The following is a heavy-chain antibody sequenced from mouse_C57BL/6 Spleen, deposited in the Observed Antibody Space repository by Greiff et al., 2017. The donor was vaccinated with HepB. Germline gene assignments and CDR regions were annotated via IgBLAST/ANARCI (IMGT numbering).Heavy chain of an antibody. CDR2: INPSSGYT. J-gene: IGHJ3*01. Sequence: VKLQESGAELARPGASVKMSCKASGYTFTSYTMHWVKQRPGQGLEWIGYINPSSGYTKYNQKFKDKATLTADKSSSTAYMQLSSLTSEDSAVYYCASVAWFAYWGQGTLVTVSA. CDR3: ASVAWFAY. CDR1: GYTFTSYT. V-gene: IGHV1-4*01.